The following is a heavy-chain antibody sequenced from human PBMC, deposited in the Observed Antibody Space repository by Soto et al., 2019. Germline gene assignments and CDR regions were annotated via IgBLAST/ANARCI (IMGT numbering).Heavy chain of an antibody. Sequence: QVQLVQSGDEVRKPGSSVKVSCKASGYIFVNYGIAWVRQAPGQGLEWMGWISPYSGNTHYATKVQGRIDTTTDTSTSTAYMDLGSLTSYDTAVYCFAMVGNSATRSPQVVWGQGNTVTVYS. D-gene: IGHD2-15*01. J-gene: IGHJ6*02. CDR2: ISPYSGNT. CDR3: AMVGNSATRSPQVV. V-gene: IGHV1-18*01. CDR1: GYIFVNYG.